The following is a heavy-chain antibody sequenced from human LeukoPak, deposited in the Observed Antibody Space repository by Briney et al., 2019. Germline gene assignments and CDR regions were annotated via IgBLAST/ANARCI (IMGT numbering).Heavy chain of an antibody. V-gene: IGHV3-23*01. CDR3: ASNIAVAGIDY. J-gene: IGHJ4*02. Sequence: GSLRLSCAASGFTFSSYAMSWVRQAPGKGLEWVSAISGSGGSTYHADSVKGRFTISRDNSKNTLYLQMNSLRAEDTAVYYCASNIAVAGIDYWGQGTLVTVSS. CDR2: ISGSGGST. D-gene: IGHD6-19*01. CDR1: GFTFSSYA.